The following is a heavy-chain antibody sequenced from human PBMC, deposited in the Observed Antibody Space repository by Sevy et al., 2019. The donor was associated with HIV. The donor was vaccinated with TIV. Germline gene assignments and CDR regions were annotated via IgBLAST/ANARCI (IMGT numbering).Heavy chain of an antibody. V-gene: IGHV3-21*01. Sequence: GGSLRLSCAASGFTFSTSTMNWVRQAPGKGLEWVSLMTSSGSYILYADSVKGRFTISRDNAKNSVFLQMNSLRVEDTAVYYCVRDGWNYWGQRTLGTVSS. CDR1: GFTFSTST. J-gene: IGHJ4*02. CDR3: VRDGWNY. D-gene: IGHD2-15*01. CDR2: MTSSGSYI.